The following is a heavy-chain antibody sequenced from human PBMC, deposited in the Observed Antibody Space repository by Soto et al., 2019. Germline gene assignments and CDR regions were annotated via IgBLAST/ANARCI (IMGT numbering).Heavy chain of an antibody. CDR2: IYSGGYT. CDR1: GFTVSNNY. Sequence: EVQLVESGGGLIQPGGSLRLSCAVSGFTVSNNYMSWVRQAPGKGLEGVSVIYSGGYTAYGDSVKGRFTISRDNSKNTLFLKINTRGPADPAVFYCATHPGGGGYWGQGTLVTVSS. J-gene: IGHJ4*02. D-gene: IGHD3-10*01. CDR3: ATHPGGGGY. V-gene: IGHV3-53*01.